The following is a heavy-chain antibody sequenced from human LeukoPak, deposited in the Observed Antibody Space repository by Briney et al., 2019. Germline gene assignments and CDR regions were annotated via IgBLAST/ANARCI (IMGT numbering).Heavy chain of an antibody. CDR1: GFTFSSYG. V-gene: IGHV3-30*02. CDR3: AKDRSGNFDY. Sequence: PGGSLRLSCAASGFTFSSYGMHWVRQAPGKGLEWVAFVRYDGSNTYYADSVKGRFTISRDNSKNTLYLQMNSLRAEDTAVYYCAKDRSGNFDYWGHGTLVTVSS. D-gene: IGHD3-3*01. CDR2: VRYDGSNT. J-gene: IGHJ4*01.